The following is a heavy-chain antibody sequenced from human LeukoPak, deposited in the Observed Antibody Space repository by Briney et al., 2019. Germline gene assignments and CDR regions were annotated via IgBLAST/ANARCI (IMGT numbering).Heavy chain of an antibody. V-gene: IGHV4-59*01. D-gene: IGHD4-11*01. CDR1: GGSISSYY. CDR2: IYYSGST. J-gene: IGHJ4*02. Sequence: SETLSLTCTVSGGSISSYYWSWTRQPPGKGLEWIGYIYYSGSTNYNPSLKSRVTISVDTSKNQFSLKLSSVTAADTAVYYCARYSNYVPYFDYWGQGTLVTVSS. CDR3: ARYSNYVPYFDY.